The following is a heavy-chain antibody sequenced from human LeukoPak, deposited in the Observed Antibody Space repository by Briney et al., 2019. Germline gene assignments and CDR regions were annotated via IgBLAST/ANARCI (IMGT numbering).Heavy chain of an antibody. CDR3: ARGEERANYYYYYGMDV. CDR1: GYTFTTYG. J-gene: IGHJ6*02. D-gene: IGHD1-26*01. CDR2: ISAYNGNT. V-gene: IGHV1-18*01. Sequence: ASVMVSCRTSGYTFTTYGISWVRQAPGQGLEWMGWISAYNGNTNYAQKLQGRVTMTTDTSTSTAYMELRSLRSDDTAVYYCARGEERANYYYYYGMDVWGQGTTVTVSS.